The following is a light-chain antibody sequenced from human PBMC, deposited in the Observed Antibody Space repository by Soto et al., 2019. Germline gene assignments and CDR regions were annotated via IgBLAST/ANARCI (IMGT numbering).Light chain of an antibody. CDR2: VSSDGSH. V-gene: IGLV4-69*01. CDR1: SGHSSFA. Sequence: QLVLTQSPSASASLGASVKLTCTLSSGHSSFAIAWHQQQPEKGPRYLMQVSSDGSHSRGDGIPDRFSGSSSGTERYLIISSLQSEDEADYYCQTWGTGIRVFGGGTQLTVL. CDR3: QTWGTGIRV. J-gene: IGLJ3*02.